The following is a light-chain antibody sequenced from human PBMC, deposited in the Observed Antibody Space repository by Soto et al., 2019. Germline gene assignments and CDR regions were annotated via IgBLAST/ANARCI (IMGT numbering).Light chain of an antibody. Sequence: IQMTQSPSTLSASVGDRVTFTCRASQTISTWLAWYQQKPGEAPKVLIYKASTLEVGVPARFSASGSGTEFTLTINTLQPADFATYYCQQYNSYPWTFGQGTKV. CDR2: KAS. CDR1: QTISTW. V-gene: IGKV1-5*03. CDR3: QQYNSYPWT. J-gene: IGKJ1*01.